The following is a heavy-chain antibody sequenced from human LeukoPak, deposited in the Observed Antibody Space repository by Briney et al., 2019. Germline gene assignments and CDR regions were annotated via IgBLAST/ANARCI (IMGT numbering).Heavy chain of an antibody. CDR3: AKDGESGIQWTQGYFDY. D-gene: IGHD1-1*01. V-gene: IGHV3-30*02. CDR1: GFSFSDYA. CDR2: IRYGGSNK. J-gene: IGHJ4*02. Sequence: GGSLRLSCAASGFSFSDYAIYWVRQTPGKGLEWVALIRYGGSNKIYADSVKGRFTISRDNSYNTVYLQMTGLRAEDTAVYYCAKDGESGIQWTQGYFDYWGQGTLVTVSS.